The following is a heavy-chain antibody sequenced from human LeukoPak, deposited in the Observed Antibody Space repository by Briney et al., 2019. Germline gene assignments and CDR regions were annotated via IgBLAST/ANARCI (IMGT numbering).Heavy chain of an antibody. CDR3: ARAWRPYYYDSSGSGALDY. Sequence: SETLSLTCTVSGGSISSSTYYWGWIRQPPGKGLEWIGSIYYSGSTYYNPSLKSRVTVSVDTSKNQFSLKLSSVTAADTAVYYCARAWRPYYYDSSGSGALDYWGQGTLVTVSS. V-gene: IGHV4-39*07. J-gene: IGHJ4*02. CDR1: GGSISSSTYY. CDR2: IYYSGST. D-gene: IGHD3-22*01.